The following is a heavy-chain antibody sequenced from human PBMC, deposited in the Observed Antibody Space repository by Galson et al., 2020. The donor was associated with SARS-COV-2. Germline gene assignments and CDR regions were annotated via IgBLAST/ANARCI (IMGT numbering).Heavy chain of an antibody. V-gene: IGHV3-30*01. CDR1: GFTFSSYA. J-gene: IGHJ4*02. Sequence: GESLKISCAASGFTFSSYAMHWVRQAPGKGLEWVAVISYDGSNKYYADSVKGRFTISRDNSKNTLYLQMNSLRAEDTAVYYCARDAADTAMVSFDYWGQGTLVTVSS. CDR3: ARDAADTAMVSFDY. D-gene: IGHD5-18*01. CDR2: ISYDGSNK.